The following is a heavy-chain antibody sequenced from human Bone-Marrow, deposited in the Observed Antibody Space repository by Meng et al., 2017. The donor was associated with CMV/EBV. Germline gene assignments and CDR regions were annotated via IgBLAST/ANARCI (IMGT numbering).Heavy chain of an antibody. CDR3: ARGRYLVPAASPDYYYYGMDV. CDR1: GYTFIGYY. V-gene: IGHV1-2*02. CDR2: INPETGDA. Sequence: ASVKVSCKASGYTFIGYYMHWMRQAPGQGLEWMGWINPETGDANYAQKFQGRVTMTRDTFITTAYMEVSRLRSYDTAVYYCARGRYLVPAASPDYYYYGMDVWGQGTTATVSS. D-gene: IGHD2-2*01. J-gene: IGHJ6*02.